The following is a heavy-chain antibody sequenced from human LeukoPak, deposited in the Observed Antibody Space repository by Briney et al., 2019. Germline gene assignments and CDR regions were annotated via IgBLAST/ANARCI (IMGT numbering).Heavy chain of an antibody. D-gene: IGHD6-19*01. CDR3: AREGASGWPLYYFDY. Sequence: ASVKVSCTASGYTLTSYAMHWVRQAPGQRLEWMGWINAGNGNTKYSQKFQGRVTITRDTSASTAYMELSSLRSEDTAVYYCAREGASGWPLYYFDYWGQGTLVTVSS. J-gene: IGHJ4*02. CDR1: GYTLTSYA. V-gene: IGHV1-3*01. CDR2: INAGNGNT.